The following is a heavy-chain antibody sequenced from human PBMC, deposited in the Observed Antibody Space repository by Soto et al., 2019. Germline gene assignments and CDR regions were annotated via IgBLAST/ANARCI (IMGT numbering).Heavy chain of an antibody. Sequence: LRLSCAASGFTFSNYAMSWVRQAPGKGLEWVSTISGRGGNTYYADSVKGRFTISRDNSRNTLYLQMDSLRVEDSAVYSCAKAGCSGGTCYLYYFDYWGQGALVTVS. CDR2: ISGRGGNT. D-gene: IGHD2-15*01. V-gene: IGHV3-23*01. CDR3: AKAGCSGGTCYLYYFDY. J-gene: IGHJ4*02. CDR1: GFTFSNYA.